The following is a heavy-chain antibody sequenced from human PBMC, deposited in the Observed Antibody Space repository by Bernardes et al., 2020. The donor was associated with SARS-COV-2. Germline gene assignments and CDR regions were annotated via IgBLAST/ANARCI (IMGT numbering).Heavy chain of an antibody. CDR2: MNPSNGNT. Sequence: ASVKVSCETSGYTFTSYDIIWVRQATGQGLEWMGWMNPSNGNTGSAQKFQGRITMTRHTSIGTAYMELSGLRSEDTAVYYCARPVAGWQEHLVPAFDIWGQGTVITVSS. V-gene: IGHV1-8*02. J-gene: IGHJ3*02. CDR1: GYTFTSYD. D-gene: IGHD6-13*01. CDR3: ARPVAGWQEHLVPAFDI.